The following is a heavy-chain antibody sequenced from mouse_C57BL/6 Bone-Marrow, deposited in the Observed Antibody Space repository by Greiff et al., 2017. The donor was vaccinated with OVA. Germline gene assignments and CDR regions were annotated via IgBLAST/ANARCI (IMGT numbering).Heavy chain of an antibody. CDR1: GFTFSSYG. CDR2: ISSGGSYT. J-gene: IGHJ3*01. CDR3: ARRGSSYAFFAY. Sequence: EVHLVESGGDLVKPGGSLKLSCAASGFTFSSYGMSWVRQTPDKRLAWVATISSGGSYTYYPDSVKGRFTISRDNAKNTLYLQMSSLKSEYSAMYYCARRGSSYAFFAYWGQGTLVTVSA. D-gene: IGHD1-1*01. V-gene: IGHV5-6*01.